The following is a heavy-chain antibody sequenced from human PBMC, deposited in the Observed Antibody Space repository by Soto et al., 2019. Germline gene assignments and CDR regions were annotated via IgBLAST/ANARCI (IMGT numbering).Heavy chain of an antibody. D-gene: IGHD2-2*01. CDR1: GYTFVNYE. J-gene: IGHJ4*02. CDR3: ARQPAMAY. Sequence: QVQLVQSGAEVRKPGASVKVSCKASGYTFVNYEINWVRQATGQGLEWSGWMNPHSGDTFYAQNFQGRVTMTTNTSITTAYMELNSLKSEDTAVYSCARQPAMAYWGQGTLVTVSS. CDR2: MNPHSGDT. V-gene: IGHV1-8*01.